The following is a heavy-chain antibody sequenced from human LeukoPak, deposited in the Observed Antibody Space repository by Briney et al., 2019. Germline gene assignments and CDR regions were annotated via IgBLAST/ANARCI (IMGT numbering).Heavy chain of an antibody. CDR2: VSGSGRTV. Sequence: GSLGLSCAASGFTFSDHIMNWVRQLPGKRLEWVAYVSGSGRTVYYADSVKGRFTISRDNGKSSLYLQMNSLRVEDTALYYCVRQFASWGQGTLVTVSS. V-gene: IGHV3-48*01. CDR3: VRQFAS. CDR1: GFTFSDHI. J-gene: IGHJ4*02.